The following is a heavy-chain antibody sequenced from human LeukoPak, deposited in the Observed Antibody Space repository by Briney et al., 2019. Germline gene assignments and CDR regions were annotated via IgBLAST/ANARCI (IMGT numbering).Heavy chain of an antibody. Sequence: GGSLRLSCAASGFTFSSYWMSWVRQAPGKGLEWVANIKQDGSEKYYVDSVKGRFTISRDNAKNSLYLQMNSLRAEDTAVYYCARVVVPAAIVAGGYFDYWGQGTLVTVSS. D-gene: IGHD2-2*01. CDR1: GFTFSSYW. CDR2: IKQDGSEK. J-gene: IGHJ4*02. V-gene: IGHV3-7*01. CDR3: ARVVVPAAIVAGGYFDY.